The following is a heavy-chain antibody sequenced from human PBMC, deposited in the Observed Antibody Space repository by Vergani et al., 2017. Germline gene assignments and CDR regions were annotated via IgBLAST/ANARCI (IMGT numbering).Heavy chain of an antibody. CDR1: GGSISSADYY. CDR3: ARVMYRDEASTGYRLEGMDI. D-gene: IGHD3-9*01. Sequence: QVQLQESGPGLVKPSQTLSLTCTVSGGSISSADYYWSWIRQHPGKVLEWIGYIYSTGSTNYNPSLNSRVTMSVDTSKNQFSLKLRSVTAADTAVYFCARVMYRDEASTGYRLEGMDIWGQGTTVTISS. V-gene: IGHV4-30-4*08. CDR2: IYSTGST. J-gene: IGHJ6*02.